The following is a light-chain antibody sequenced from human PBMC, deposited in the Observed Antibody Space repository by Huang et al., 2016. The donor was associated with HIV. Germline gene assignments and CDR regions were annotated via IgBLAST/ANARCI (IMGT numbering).Light chain of an antibody. CDR2: GAS. J-gene: IGKJ4*01. V-gene: IGKV3-15*01. Sequence: EIVMTQSPASLSVSPGERATLSCRASQSVNSNLAWYQQKPGQAPRLLIYGASTRATGIPARFSASGSGTEFSLTISNLQSEDIAIYYCQHYDDWPPLTFGGGTKVEIK. CDR1: QSVNSN. CDR3: QHYDDWPPLT.